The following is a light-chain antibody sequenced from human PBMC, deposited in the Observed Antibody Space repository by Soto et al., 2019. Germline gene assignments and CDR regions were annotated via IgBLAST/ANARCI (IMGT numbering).Light chain of an antibody. CDR2: EVI. CDR3: CSYARSSIWV. J-gene: IGLJ3*02. V-gene: IGLV2-23*02. Sequence: QSVLTQPASVSGSPGQSITISCTGTNSDVGNYNLVSWYQQHPRKAPKLMVYEVIKRPSGVSNRFSGSKSASTASLTISGLQAEDEADYYCCSYARSSIWVFGGGTKVTVL. CDR1: NSDVGNYNL.